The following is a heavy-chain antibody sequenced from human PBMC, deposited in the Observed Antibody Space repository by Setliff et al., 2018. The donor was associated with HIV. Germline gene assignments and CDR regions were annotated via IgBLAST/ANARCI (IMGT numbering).Heavy chain of an antibody. D-gene: IGHD5-18*01. J-gene: IGHJ6*03. CDR1: GFNFDDYG. CDR2: INTDGSTT. Sequence: PGGSLRLSCAASGFNFDDYGMTWVRRAPGKGLVWVSRINTDGSTTYNADSVKGRFTISRDNAKNSLYLQMNSLRAEDTAVYFCARDGYSYGDYHYYYMDVWGKGTTVTVSS. CDR3: ARDGYSYGDYHYYYMDV. V-gene: IGHV3-48*01.